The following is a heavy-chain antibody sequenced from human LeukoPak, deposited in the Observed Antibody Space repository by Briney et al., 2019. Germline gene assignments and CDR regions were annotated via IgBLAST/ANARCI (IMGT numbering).Heavy chain of an antibody. Sequence: SQTLSLTCTVPGGSISSGSYYWSWIRQPAGKGLEWIGRIYTSGSTNYNPSLKSRVTISVDTSKNQFSLKLSSVTAADTAVYYCARESSSGWYGYYFDYWGQGTLVTVSS. CDR2: IYTSGST. D-gene: IGHD6-19*01. J-gene: IGHJ4*02. CDR1: GGSISSGSYY. CDR3: ARESSSGWYGYYFDY. V-gene: IGHV4-61*02.